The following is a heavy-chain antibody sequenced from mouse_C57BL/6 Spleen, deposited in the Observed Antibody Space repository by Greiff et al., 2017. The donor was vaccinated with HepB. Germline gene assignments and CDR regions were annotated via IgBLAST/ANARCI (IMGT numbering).Heavy chain of an antibody. Sequence: QVQLQQSGPELVKPGASVKISCKASGYAFSSSWMNWVKQRPGKGLEWIGRIYPGDGDTNYNGKFKGKATLTADKSSSTAYMQLSSLTSEDSAVYFCARGWDSWFAYWGQGTLVTVSA. D-gene: IGHD4-1*01. V-gene: IGHV1-82*01. CDR1: GYAFSSSW. CDR2: IYPGDGDT. CDR3: ARGWDSWFAY. J-gene: IGHJ3*01.